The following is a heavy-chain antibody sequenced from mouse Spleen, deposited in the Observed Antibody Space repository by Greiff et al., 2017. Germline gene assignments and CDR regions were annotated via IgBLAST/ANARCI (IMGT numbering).Heavy chain of an antibody. V-gene: IGHV1-7*01. Sequence: QVHVKQSGAELAKPGASVKLSCKASGYTFTSYWMHWVKQRPGQGLEWIGYINPSSGYTKYNQKFKDKATLTADKSSSTAYMQLSSLTYEDSAVYYCARNAGSSYWAMDYWGQGTSVTVSS. CDR1: GYTFTSYW. J-gene: IGHJ4*01. D-gene: IGHD1-1*01. CDR2: INPSSGYT. CDR3: ARNAGSSYWAMDY.